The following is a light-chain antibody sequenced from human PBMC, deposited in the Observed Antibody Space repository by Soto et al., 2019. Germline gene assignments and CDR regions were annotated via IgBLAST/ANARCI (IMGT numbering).Light chain of an antibody. CDR2: DAS. Sequence: EIVLTQSPATLSLSPGERATLSCRASQSVSSYLAWYQPKPGQAPRLLIYDASNRATGIPARFSGSGSGTDFTLTISSLEPEDFAVYYCQQRSNWPTFGQGTKLEI. V-gene: IGKV3-11*01. J-gene: IGKJ2*01. CDR3: QQRSNWPT. CDR1: QSVSSY.